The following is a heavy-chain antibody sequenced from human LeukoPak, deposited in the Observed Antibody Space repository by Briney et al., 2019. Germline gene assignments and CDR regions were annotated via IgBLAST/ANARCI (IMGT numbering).Heavy chain of an antibody. V-gene: IGHV4-4*07. CDR3: AREDYYDSSGFYYFDY. D-gene: IGHD3-22*01. CDR2: IYTSGTT. J-gene: IGHJ4*02. CDR1: GGSISSYY. Sequence: PSETLSLTCTVSGGSISSYYWSWIRQPAGKGLEWIGRIYTSGTTNYNHYLNSRVTISVEKSKNQFSLKLSSVTDADMAVYYCAREDYYDSSGFYYFDYWGQGTLVTVSS.